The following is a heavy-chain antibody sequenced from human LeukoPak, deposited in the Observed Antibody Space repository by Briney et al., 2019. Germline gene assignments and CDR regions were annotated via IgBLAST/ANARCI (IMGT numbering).Heavy chain of an antibody. V-gene: IGHV4-39*01. CDR2: IYYSGST. Sequence: SETLSLTCAVYGGSFSGYYWGWIRQPPGKGLEWIGSIYYSGSTYYNPSLKSRVTISVDTSKNQFSLKLSSVTAADTAVYYCARHFRGYSYYYGMDVWGQGTTVTVSS. CDR1: GGSFSGYY. J-gene: IGHJ6*02. D-gene: IGHD5-18*01. CDR3: ARHFRGYSYYYGMDV.